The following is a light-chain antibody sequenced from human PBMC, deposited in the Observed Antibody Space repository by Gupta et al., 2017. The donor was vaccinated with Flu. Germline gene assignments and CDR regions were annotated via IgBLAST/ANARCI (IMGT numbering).Light chain of an antibody. J-gene: IGLJ2*01. Sequence: KVTISCSGSSSRIGTNYVSWYQQFPRTAPKLLIYDNNVRPSGIPDRFSGSKSGTSATLGITGLQTGDEAVYYCGTWDGSLSVGVFGGGTKLTVL. V-gene: IGLV1-51*01. CDR3: GTWDGSLSVGV. CDR1: SSRIGTNY. CDR2: DNN.